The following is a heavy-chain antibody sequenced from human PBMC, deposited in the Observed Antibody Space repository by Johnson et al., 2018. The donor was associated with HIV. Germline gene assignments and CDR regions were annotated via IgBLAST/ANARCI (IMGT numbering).Heavy chain of an antibody. CDR2: IGYSASDT. J-gene: IGHJ3*01. V-gene: IGHV3-23*04. CDR3: EGYCSGGACYSGVSAFDV. CDR1: GFTFSNYA. Sequence: VQLVESGGGVVQPGRSLRLSCAASGFTFSNYAMNWVRQAPGKGLEWVSSIGYSASDTYYADSVKGRFTISRDNSNNRLYLQMNSLRAEDTAIYYCEGYCSGGACYSGVSAFDVWGHGTMVTFSS. D-gene: IGHD2-15*01.